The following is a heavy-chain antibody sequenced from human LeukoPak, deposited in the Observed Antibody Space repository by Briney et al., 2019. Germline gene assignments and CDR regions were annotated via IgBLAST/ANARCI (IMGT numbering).Heavy chain of an antibody. Sequence: PSETLSLTCTVSGGSISSSSYYWGWIRQPPGKGLEWIGSIYHSGSTNYNPSLKSRVTTSVDTSKNQFSLKLSSVTAADTAVYYCAGGAAAENYWGQGTLVTVSS. CDR2: IYHSGST. J-gene: IGHJ4*02. V-gene: IGHV4-39*07. CDR1: GGSISSSSYY. D-gene: IGHD6-13*01. CDR3: AGGAAAENY.